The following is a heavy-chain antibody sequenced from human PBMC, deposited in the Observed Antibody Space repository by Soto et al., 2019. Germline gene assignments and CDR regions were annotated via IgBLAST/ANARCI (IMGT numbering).Heavy chain of an antibody. CDR2: FSYSGST. CDR3: ARESAAGNYYYYGMDV. D-gene: IGHD6-13*01. J-gene: IGHJ6*02. CDR1: DGSISSGGYY. Sequence: QVQLQESGPGLVKPSQTLSLTCTVSDGSISSGGYYWSWIRQHPGKGLEWIGYFSYSGSTYYNPSLKSRVTISVDTSKNQFSLKLSSVTAADTAVYYCARESAAGNYYYYGMDVWGQGTTVTVSS. V-gene: IGHV4-31*03.